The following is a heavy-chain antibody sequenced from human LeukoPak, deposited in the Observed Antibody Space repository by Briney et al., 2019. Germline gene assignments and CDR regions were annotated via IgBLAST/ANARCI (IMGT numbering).Heavy chain of an antibody. Sequence: HTGGSLRLSCAASGFTFSDYSMNWVRQAPGKGLEWISYISGSGTIYYADSVKGRFTISRDNAQRLVYLQMNSLRAEDTAVYYCAKDEGMAVSGTGGYDSWGQGTLVTVSS. CDR2: ISGSGTI. CDR3: AKDEGMAVSGTGGYDS. CDR1: GFTFSDYS. V-gene: IGHV3-48*01. D-gene: IGHD6-19*01. J-gene: IGHJ4*02.